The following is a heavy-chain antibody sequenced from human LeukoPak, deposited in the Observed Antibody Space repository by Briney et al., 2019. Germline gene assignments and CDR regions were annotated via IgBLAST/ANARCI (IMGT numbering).Heavy chain of an antibody. Sequence: SVKVSCKAPGGTFSSYAISWVRQAPGQGLEWMGGIIPIFGTANYAQKSQGRVTITADKSTSTAYMELSSLRSEDTAVYYCARGGDYYIHNNWFDPWGQGTLVTVSS. CDR2: IIPIFGTA. D-gene: IGHD1-26*01. J-gene: IGHJ5*02. CDR1: GGTFSSYA. V-gene: IGHV1-69*06. CDR3: ARGGDYYIHNNWFDP.